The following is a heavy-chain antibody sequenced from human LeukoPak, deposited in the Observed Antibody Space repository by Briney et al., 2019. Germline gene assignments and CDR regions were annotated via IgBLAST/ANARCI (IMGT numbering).Heavy chain of an antibody. CDR1: GFTFSSYA. D-gene: IGHD5-18*01. Sequence: PGGSLRLSCAASGFTFSSYAMHWVRQAPGKGLEWVAVISYDGSNKYYADSVKGRFTISRDNSKNTLYLQMNSLRAEDTAVYYCARDPYSYGIFYYYYYYMDVWGKGTTVTVSS. CDR2: ISYDGSNK. V-gene: IGHV3-30*04. CDR3: ARDPYSYGIFYYYYYYMDV. J-gene: IGHJ6*03.